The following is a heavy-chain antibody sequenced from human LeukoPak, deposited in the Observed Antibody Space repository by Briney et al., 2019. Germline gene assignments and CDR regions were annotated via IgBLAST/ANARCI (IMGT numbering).Heavy chain of an antibody. J-gene: IGHJ4*02. CDR3: AKVAVDTAMSDY. Sequence: GGSLRLSCAASGFTFSSYAMSWVRQAPGKGLEWVLGISASGGSSYYADSVKGRFTISRDNSKNTLYLQMNSLRAEDTAVYYCAKVAVDTAMSDYWGQGTLVTVSS. CDR1: GFTFSSYA. CDR2: ISASGGSS. D-gene: IGHD5-18*01. V-gene: IGHV3-23*01.